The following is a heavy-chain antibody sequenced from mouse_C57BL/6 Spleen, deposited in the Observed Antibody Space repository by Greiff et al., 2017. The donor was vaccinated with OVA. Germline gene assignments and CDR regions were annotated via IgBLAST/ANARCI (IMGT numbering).Heavy chain of an antibody. Sequence: EVKLVESGGGLVKPGGSLKLSCAASGFTFSSYAMSWVRQTPEKRLEWVATISDGGSYTYYPDNVKGRFTISRDNAKNNLYLQMSHLQSEDTAMYYCARGGGYWFAYWGQGTLVTVSA. V-gene: IGHV5-4*03. CDR1: GFTFSSYA. J-gene: IGHJ3*01. CDR3: ARGGGYWFAY. D-gene: IGHD1-1*02. CDR2: ISDGGSYT.